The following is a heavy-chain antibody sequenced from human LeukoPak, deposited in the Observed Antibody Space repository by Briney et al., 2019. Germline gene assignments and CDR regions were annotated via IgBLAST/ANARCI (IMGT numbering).Heavy chain of an antibody. Sequence: PSETLSLTGTGYGGSSNTSSYYWGWIRQPPGKGLEWIGSIYYSGSTDYNPPLKSRVTISVDTSKNQFSLKLSSVTAADTAVYQYERHIVETPVSGTFDHWGQGTLVTVSS. V-gene: IGHV4-39*01. D-gene: IGHD1-26*01. CDR2: IYYSGST. J-gene: IGHJ4*02. CDR3: ERHIVETPVSGTFDH. CDR1: GGSSNTSSYY.